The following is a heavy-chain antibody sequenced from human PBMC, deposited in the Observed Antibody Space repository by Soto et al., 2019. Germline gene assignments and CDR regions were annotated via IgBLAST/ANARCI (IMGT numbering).Heavy chain of an antibody. V-gene: IGHV1-69*01. J-gene: IGHJ3*02. CDR3: ASLSKYYYDSSGGNDAFDI. D-gene: IGHD3-22*01. CDR2: IIPIFGTA. CDR1: GGTFSSYA. Sequence: QVQLVQSGAEVKKPGASVKVSCKASGGTFSSYAISWVRQAPGQGLEWMGGIIPIFGTANYAQKFQGRVTIPADESTSTAYMELSSLRSEDTAVYYCASLSKYYYDSSGGNDAFDIWGQGTMVTVSS.